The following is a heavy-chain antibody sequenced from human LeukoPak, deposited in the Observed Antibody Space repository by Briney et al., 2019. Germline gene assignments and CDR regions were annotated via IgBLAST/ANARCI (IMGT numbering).Heavy chain of an antibody. J-gene: IGHJ4*02. CDR1: GYTFTGYH. Sequence: GASVKVSCEASGYTFTGYHIHWVRQAPGQGLEWMGWINPNTAGTSYAQKFQGRVAMTRDTSISTAYMELSRLTSDDTAVYYCARVAYYDSTGGWGQGTLVTVSS. D-gene: IGHD3-22*01. CDR3: ARVAYYDSTGG. V-gene: IGHV1-2*02. CDR2: INPNTAGT.